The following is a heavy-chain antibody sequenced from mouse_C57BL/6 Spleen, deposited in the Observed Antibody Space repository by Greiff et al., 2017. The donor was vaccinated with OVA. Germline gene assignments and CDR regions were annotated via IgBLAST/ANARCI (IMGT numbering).Heavy chain of an antibody. D-gene: IGHD1-1*01. Sequence: VQLQQSGPELVKPGASVKISCKASGYTFTDYYMNWVQQSHGKSLEWIGAINPNNGGTSYNQTFKGRVTLTIDKASSTSYMERRSLTSEDSAVYYCTTQNYYNGSSRDYWGQGTTLTVSS. CDR1: GYTFTDYY. CDR2: INPNNGGT. V-gene: IGHV1-26*01. J-gene: IGHJ2*01. CDR3: TTQNYYNGSSRDY.